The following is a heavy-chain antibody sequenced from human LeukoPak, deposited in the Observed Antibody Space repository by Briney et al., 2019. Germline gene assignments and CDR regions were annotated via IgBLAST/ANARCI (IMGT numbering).Heavy chain of an antibody. CDR1: GYTFTSYD. CDR2: MNPNSGNT. CDR3: ARGWFGESSYGMDV. J-gene: IGHJ6*02. D-gene: IGHD3-10*01. V-gene: IGHV1-8*03. Sequence: GASVKVSCKASGYTFTSYDINWVRQATGQGLEWMGWMNPNSGNTGYAQKFQGRVTITRNTSMSTAYMELSSLRSEDTAVYYCARGWFGESSYGMDVWGQGTTVTVSS.